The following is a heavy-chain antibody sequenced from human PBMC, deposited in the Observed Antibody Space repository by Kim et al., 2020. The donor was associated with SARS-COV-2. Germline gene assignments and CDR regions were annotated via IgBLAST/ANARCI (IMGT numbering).Heavy chain of an antibody. CDR3: ARGYYDSLGAFDI. Sequence: SNPSRKSRVTISVDTSKNQFSLKLSSVTAADTAVYYCARGYYDSLGAFDIWGQGTMVTVSS. J-gene: IGHJ3*02. D-gene: IGHD3-22*01. V-gene: IGHV4-59*09.